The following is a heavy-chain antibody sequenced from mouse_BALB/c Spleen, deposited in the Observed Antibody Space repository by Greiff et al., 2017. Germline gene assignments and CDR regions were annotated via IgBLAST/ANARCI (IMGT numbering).Heavy chain of an antibody. CDR1: GYTFTSYT. V-gene: IGHV1-4*01. J-gene: IGHJ3*01. CDR2: INPSSGYT. D-gene: IGHD2-4*01. CDR3: ARSMMTTHWFAD. Sequence: VQLQQSGAELARPGASVKMSCKASGYTFTSYTMHWVKQRPGQGLEWIGYINPSSGYTNYNQKFKDKATLTADKSSSTAYMQLSSLTSEDSAVYYCARSMMTTHWFADWGQGTLVTVSA.